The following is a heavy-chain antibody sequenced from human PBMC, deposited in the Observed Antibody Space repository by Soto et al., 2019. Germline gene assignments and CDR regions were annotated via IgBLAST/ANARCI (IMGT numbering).Heavy chain of an antibody. CDR2: IYYTGST. CDR1: GVSISSHY. V-gene: IGHV4-59*11. D-gene: IGHD2-15*01. CDR3: ARGHKYCSGGSCSYFDH. J-gene: IGHJ4*02. Sequence: SAILSLTCTVSGVSISSHYWSWIRQSPGKGLEWIGHIYYTGSTTYHPPLKSRVAISINTSKNQFALNLSSVTTADTAMYSCARGHKYCSGGSCSYFDHWGQGSLVT.